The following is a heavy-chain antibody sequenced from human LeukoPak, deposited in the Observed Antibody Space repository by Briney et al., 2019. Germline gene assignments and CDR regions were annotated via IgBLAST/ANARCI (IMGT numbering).Heavy chain of an antibody. CDR3: ARDVGYYDSSGYAPRGVNDY. D-gene: IGHD3-22*01. V-gene: IGHV4-38-2*02. CDR2: LYHSGST. CDR1: GYSVSSGYY. J-gene: IGHJ4*02. Sequence: SETLSLTCTVSGYSVSSGYYWGWIRQPPGKGLEWIGSLYHSGSTYYNPSLKSRVTISVDTSKNQLSLKLCSVTAADTAVYYCARDVGYYDSSGYAPRGVNDYWGQGTLVTVSS.